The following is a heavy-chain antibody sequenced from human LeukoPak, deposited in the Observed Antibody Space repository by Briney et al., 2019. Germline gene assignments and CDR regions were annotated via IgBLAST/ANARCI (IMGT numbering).Heavy chain of an antibody. D-gene: IGHD5-18*01. Sequence: GASVKVSCKASGYTFTGYYMYWVRQAPGQGLDWMGWINPKSGGTNYAQKFQGRVTMTRDTSIGTAYMELRRLRSDDTAVYYCARGHRYGFLSGDHYYYYMDVWGKGTSVTISS. V-gene: IGHV1-2*02. CDR1: GYTFTGYY. J-gene: IGHJ6*03. CDR2: INPKSGGT. CDR3: ARGHRYGFLSGDHYYYYMDV.